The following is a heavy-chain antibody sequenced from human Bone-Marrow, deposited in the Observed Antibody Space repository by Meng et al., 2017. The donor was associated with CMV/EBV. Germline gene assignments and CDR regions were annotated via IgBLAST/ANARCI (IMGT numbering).Heavy chain of an antibody. CDR2: IYSGGST. J-gene: IGHJ4*02. CDR3: ARALVVVPAAPDY. V-gene: IGHV3-53*05. D-gene: IGHD2-2*01. Sequence: GESLKISCAASGFTVSSNYMSWVRQAPGKGLEWVSVIYSGGSTYYADSVKGRFTISRDNSKNTLYLQMNSLRAEDTAVYYCARALVVVPAAPDYWGQGTLVTVSS. CDR1: GFTVSSNY.